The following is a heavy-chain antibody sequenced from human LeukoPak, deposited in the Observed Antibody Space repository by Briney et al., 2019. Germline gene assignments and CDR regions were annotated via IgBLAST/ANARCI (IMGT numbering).Heavy chain of an antibody. CDR3: AKRVGAIHDAFDI. Sequence: GGSLRLSCVGSAFTFGHYGMDCVRQEPGKGMEWVAVVSYDGSNEYYAESVKGPVTISRDNSKNTLFLQMNSLRAEDTAVYYCAKRVGAIHDAFDIWGQGTMVTVSS. V-gene: IGHV3-30*18. CDR2: VSYDGSNE. D-gene: IGHD1-26*01. CDR1: AFTFGHYG. J-gene: IGHJ3*02.